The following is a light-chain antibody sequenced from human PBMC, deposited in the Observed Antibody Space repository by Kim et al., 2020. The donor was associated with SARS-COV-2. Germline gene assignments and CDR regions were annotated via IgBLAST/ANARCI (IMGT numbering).Light chain of an antibody. CDR2: GAS. J-gene: IGKJ4*01. V-gene: IGKV3-20*01. CDR1: QSVSSIY. Sequence: PGERATLSCRASQSVSSIYLAWYQQKPGQAPRLLIYGASSRATGIPDRFIGGGSGTDFTLTISRLEPEDFAVYYCQQYGSSPPSTFGGGTKVDIK. CDR3: QQYGSSPPST.